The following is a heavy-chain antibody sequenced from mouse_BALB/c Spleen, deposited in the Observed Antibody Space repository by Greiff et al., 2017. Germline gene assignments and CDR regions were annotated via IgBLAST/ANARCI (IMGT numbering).Heavy chain of an antibody. D-gene: IGHD1-1*01. CDR3: ARDNHYYGSSGFAY. Sequence: EVHLVESGGGLVQPGGSLRLSCATSGFTFTDYYMSWVRQPPGKALEWLGFIRNKANGYTTEYSASVKGRFTISRDNSQSILYLQMNTLRAEDSATYYCARDNHYYGSSGFAYWGQGTLVTVSA. CDR1: GFTFTDYY. J-gene: IGHJ3*01. CDR2: IRNKANGYTT. V-gene: IGHV7-3*02.